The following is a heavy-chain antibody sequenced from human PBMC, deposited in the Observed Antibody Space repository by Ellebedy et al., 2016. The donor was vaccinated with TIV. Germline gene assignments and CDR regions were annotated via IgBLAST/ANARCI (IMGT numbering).Heavy chain of an antibody. CDR2: IGGSGYYT. V-gene: IGHV3-23*01. J-gene: IGHJ4*02. CDR3: AKEGEGMDGAWPFRGDY. Sequence: GESLKISCAASGFTFNTYAMSWVRQAPGKGLEWVSGIGGSGYYTYSADSVKGRFTISRDNSKNTLYLQMNSLRDDDTAIYYCAKEGEGMDGAWPFRGDYWGQGTLVTVSP. D-gene: IGHD3-16*01. CDR1: GFTFNTYA.